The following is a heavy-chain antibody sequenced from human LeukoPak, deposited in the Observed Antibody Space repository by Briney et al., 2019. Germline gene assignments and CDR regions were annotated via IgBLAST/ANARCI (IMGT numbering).Heavy chain of an antibody. V-gene: IGHV1-8*01. CDR1: GYTFTSYD. Sequence: GASVKVSCKASGYTFTSYDINWVRQATGQGLEWMGWINPNSGGTNYAQKFQGRVTITRNTSISTAYMELSSLRSEDTAVYYCARGDRDYDILTGYSKSWFDPWGQGTLVTVSS. CDR3: ARGDRDYDILTGYSKSWFDP. CDR2: INPNSGGT. J-gene: IGHJ5*02. D-gene: IGHD3-9*01.